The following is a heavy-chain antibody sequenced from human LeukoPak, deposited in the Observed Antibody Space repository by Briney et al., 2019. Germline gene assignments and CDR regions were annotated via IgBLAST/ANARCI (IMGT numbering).Heavy chain of an antibody. V-gene: IGHV4-59*08. CDR1: GGSISSYY. J-gene: IGHJ4*02. D-gene: IGHD2-8*01. CDR3: ARLVPPGSFDY. CDR2: ICHSGST. Sequence: SETLSLTCTVSGGSISSYYWSWIRQPPGKGLEWIGNICHSGSTYYNASLKSRVTISVDTSKNQFSLKLSSVTAADTAVYYCARLVPPGSFDYWGQGTLVTVSS.